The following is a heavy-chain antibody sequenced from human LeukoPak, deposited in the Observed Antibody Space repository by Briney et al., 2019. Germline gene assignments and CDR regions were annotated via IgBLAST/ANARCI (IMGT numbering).Heavy chain of an antibody. Sequence: GGSLRLSCAASGFTVNKYWMSWVRQAPGKGLEWVANINQDGSQKNYAASVKGRFTISRNNARNSLYLQMNSPRAEDTAVYYCARDEEQLNIWGEGTKVTASS. CDR1: GFTVNKYW. CDR3: ARDEEQLNI. J-gene: IGHJ3*02. CDR2: INQDGSQK. V-gene: IGHV3-7*01. D-gene: IGHD6-13*01.